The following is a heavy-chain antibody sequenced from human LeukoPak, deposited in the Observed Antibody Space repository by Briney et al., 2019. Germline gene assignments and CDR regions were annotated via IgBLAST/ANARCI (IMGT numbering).Heavy chain of an antibody. CDR3: ARDRRRDGYNFDI. V-gene: IGHV4-39*07. CDR1: GDSISSSSYF. J-gene: IGHJ4*02. Sequence: SETLSLTCTASGDSISSSSYFWGWIRQPPGKGLEWIGSIYYSGSTSYSPSLKSRVTISVDTSKSQFSLKLSSVTAADTAVYYCARDRRRDGYNFDIWGQGTLVTVSS. D-gene: IGHD5-24*01. CDR2: IYYSGST.